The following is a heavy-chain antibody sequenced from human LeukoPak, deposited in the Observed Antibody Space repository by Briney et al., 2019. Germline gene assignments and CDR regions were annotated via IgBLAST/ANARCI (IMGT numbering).Heavy chain of an antibody. J-gene: IGHJ4*02. CDR2: IDWDDDK. CDR1: GFSLSTSGMR. D-gene: IGHD3-22*01. CDR3: AQTYYYDSRNSYYFDY. Sequence: KESGPALVKPTQTLTLTCTFSGFSLSTSGMRVSWIRQPPGKALEWLARIDWDDDKFYSTSLKTRLTISKDTSKNQVVLTMTNMDPADTATYYCAQTYYYDSRNSYYFDYWGQGTLVTVSS. V-gene: IGHV2-70*04.